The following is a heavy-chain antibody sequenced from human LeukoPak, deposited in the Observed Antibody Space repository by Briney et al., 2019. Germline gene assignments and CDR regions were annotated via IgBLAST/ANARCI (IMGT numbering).Heavy chain of an antibody. CDR2: ISTYNGNT. Sequence: ASVKVSCKASGGTFNSFTINWVRQAPGQGLEWMGWISTYNGNTDYTQKVQGRVSMTTDTSTNTIYMELRSLRSDDTAVYYCARDGGSYGSGSSDYWGQGTLVTVSS. V-gene: IGHV1-18*01. CDR1: GGTFNSFT. CDR3: ARDGGSYGSGSSDY. D-gene: IGHD1-26*01. J-gene: IGHJ4*02.